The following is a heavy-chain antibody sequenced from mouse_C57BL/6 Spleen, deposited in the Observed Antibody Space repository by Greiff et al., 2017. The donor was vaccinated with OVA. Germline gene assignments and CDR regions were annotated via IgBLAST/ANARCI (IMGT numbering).Heavy chain of an antibody. CDR2: INPSSGYT. CDR1: GYTFTSYW. Sequence: QVQLQQSGAELVKPGASVKLSCKASGYTFTSYWMHWVKQRPGQGLEWIGYINPSSGYTKYNQKFKDKATLTADKSSSPAYMQLSSLTYEDSAVYYCAGRTTVVDFDVWGTGTTVTVST. V-gene: IGHV1-7*01. J-gene: IGHJ1*03. D-gene: IGHD1-1*01. CDR3: AGRTTVVDFDV.